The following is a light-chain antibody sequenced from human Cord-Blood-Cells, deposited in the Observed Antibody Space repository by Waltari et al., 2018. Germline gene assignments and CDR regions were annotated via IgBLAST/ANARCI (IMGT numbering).Light chain of an antibody. CDR3: CSYAGSSTFAV. Sequence: QSALTQPASVSGSPGLSITISCTAPSSDDGRYNVVACYQQHPGKAPKLMIYEGRKRPSGFSNRFSGSKSGNTASLTISWLQAEDEADYYCCSYAGSSTFAVFGGGTKLTVL. CDR2: EGR. V-gene: IGLV2-23*03. J-gene: IGLJ3*02. CDR1: SSDDGRYNV.